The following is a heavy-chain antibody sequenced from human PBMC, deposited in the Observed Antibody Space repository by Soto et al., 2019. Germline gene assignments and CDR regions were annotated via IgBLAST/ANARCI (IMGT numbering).Heavy chain of an antibody. J-gene: IGHJ4*02. Sequence: QVQLVQSGAEVKKPGASVKVSCKASGYTFTSYGISWVRQAPGQGLEWMGWISTYNGNTKYAQKLQARVTMTTDTSAHTAYMELRRRRSDDTAVFCRAIGMVRGVGSDYWGQGTLFAVSS. CDR2: ISTYNGNT. V-gene: IGHV1-18*01. D-gene: IGHD3-10*01. CDR1: GYTFTSYG. CDR3: AIGMVRGVGSDY.